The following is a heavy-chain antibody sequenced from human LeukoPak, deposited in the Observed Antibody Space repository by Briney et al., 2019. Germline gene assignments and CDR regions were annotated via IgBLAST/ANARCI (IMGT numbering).Heavy chain of an antibody. D-gene: IGHD5-18*01. CDR1: GLTFRSYW. V-gene: IGHV3-74*01. CDR3: ARAVDTAIFDY. Sequence: TGGSLRLSCAASGLTFRSYWMHWVRQAPGKGLVWVSRINGDGGTTSYADSVKGRFTISRDNAKNTLYLQMSSLRAEDTALYYCARAVDTAIFDYWGQGTLVTVSS. J-gene: IGHJ4*02. CDR2: INGDGGTT.